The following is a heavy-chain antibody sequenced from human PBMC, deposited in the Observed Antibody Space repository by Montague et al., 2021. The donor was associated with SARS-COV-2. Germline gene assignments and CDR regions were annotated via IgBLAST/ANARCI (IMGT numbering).Heavy chain of an antibody. CDR2: VSDDESRK. J-gene: IGHJ4*02. V-gene: IGHV3-33*05. CDR1: GFMFRNYG. Sequence: SLRLSCAASGFMFRNYGMHWIRQAPGKGLEWVTLVSDDESRKYYGESVKGRFTVARDNSKNTLYLQMNSLRPEDTDVYFCARDFRADGTMVPVDYWGQGTLVAVSS. CDR3: ARDFRADGTMVPVDY. D-gene: IGHD3-10*01.